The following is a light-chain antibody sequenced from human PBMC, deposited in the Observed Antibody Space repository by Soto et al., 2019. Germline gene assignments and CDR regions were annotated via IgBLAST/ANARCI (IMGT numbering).Light chain of an antibody. CDR3: QQYARSPLT. CDR1: QSVTSSY. V-gene: IGKV3-20*01. J-gene: IGKJ3*01. CDR2: GAS. Sequence: EIVLTQSPGTLSLSPGERDTLSCRASQSVTSSYLAWYQQKPGQAPRLLIYGASNRATGIPDRFSGSGSGTDFTLTISRLEPEDFVVYYCQQYARSPLTFGPGTKVD.